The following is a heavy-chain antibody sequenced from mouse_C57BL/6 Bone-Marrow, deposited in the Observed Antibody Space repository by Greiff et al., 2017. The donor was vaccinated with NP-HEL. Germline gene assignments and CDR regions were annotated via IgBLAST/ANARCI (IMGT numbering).Heavy chain of an antibody. J-gene: IGHJ2*01. V-gene: IGHV1-72*01. CDR2: IDPNSSGT. D-gene: IGHD2-1*01. CDR1: GYTFPSYW. CDR3: ARTLYYGNPFFDY. Sequence: QVQLQQPGAELVKPGASVKLSCKASGYTFPSYWMHWVKQRPGRGLEWIGRIDPNSSGTKSTETFKRTPTLTVDKPSSTAYMQLSSLTSEDSAVYYCARTLYYGNPFFDYWGQGTTLTVSS.